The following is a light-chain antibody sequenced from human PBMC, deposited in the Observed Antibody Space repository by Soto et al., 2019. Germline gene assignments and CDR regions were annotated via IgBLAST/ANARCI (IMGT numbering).Light chain of an antibody. V-gene: IGKV3-20*01. CDR1: QSVSSNY. J-gene: IGKJ1*01. Sequence: EIVLTQSPGTLSLSPGERATLSCRASQSVSSNYLAWYQQKPGQAPRLLIYGASSRATGIPDRFSGSGSGTDFTLTISRLEPEDFEVYYCQQHGSSAWTFGQGTKVEI. CDR3: QQHGSSAWT. CDR2: GAS.